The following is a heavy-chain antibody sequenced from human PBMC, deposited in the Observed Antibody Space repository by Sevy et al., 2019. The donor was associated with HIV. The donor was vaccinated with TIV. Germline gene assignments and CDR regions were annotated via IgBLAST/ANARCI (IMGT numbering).Heavy chain of an antibody. D-gene: IGHD4-17*01. J-gene: IGHJ4*02. CDR2: ISNSGTTI. CDR3: ARDLPPSATTVPHFDC. V-gene: IGHV3-48*03. Sequence: GGSLRLSCVASGFSFSSYEMNWVRQAPGKGLEWVSYISNSGTTISYSDSVRGRFTISRDNARNLLYLQMNSLRAEDTAVYFCARDLPPSATTVPHFDCWGQGTLVTVSS. CDR1: GFSFSSYE.